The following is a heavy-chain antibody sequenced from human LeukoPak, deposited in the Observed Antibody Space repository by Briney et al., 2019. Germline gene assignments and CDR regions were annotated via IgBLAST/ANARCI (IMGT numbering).Heavy chain of an antibody. CDR2: IYYSGST. J-gene: IGHJ4*02. CDR3: ASRHYDILTGYLKAVDY. Sequence: SETLSLTCTVSGGSLRSSSYYWGWIRQPPGKGVEWIGSIYYSGSTYYNPSLKSRVTISVDKSKSQFSLKLSSVTAADTAVYYCASRHYDILTGYLKAVDYWGQGTLVTVSS. D-gene: IGHD3-9*01. CDR1: GGSLRSSSYY. V-gene: IGHV4-39*01.